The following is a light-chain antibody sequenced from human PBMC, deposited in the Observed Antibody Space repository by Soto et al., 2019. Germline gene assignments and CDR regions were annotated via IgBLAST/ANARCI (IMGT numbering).Light chain of an antibody. V-gene: IGKV1-12*01. CDR3: QQANRFPYS. Sequence: DIPMSQSPSSVSASVGDRVTITCRASQDFNNRLAWYQQTPGKAPKLLIYAASSLQPGVPSRFSGSGSGTDFPLTISSLQPEDFATYYCQQANRFPYSFGQGTKLEMK. J-gene: IGKJ2*03. CDR1: QDFNNR. CDR2: AAS.